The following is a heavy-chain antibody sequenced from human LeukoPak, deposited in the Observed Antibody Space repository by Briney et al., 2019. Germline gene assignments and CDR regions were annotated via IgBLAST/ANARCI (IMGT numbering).Heavy chain of an antibody. V-gene: IGHV3-30*03. CDR2: ISYDGSNK. D-gene: IGHD6-13*01. CDR3: AILPGYSSGWYEVNY. J-gene: IGHJ4*02. Sequence: PGRSLRLSCAASGFTFSSYGMHWVRQAPGKGLEWVAVISYDGSNKYYADSVKGRFTISRDNSRNTLYLQMNSPRAEDTAVYYCAILPGYSSGWYEVNYWGQGTLVTVSS. CDR1: GFTFSSYG.